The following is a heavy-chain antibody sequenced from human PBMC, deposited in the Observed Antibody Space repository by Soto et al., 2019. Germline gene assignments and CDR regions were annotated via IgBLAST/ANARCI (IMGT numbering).Heavy chain of an antibody. V-gene: IGHV1-18*01. CDR1: GYTFTSYG. D-gene: IGHD3-3*01. CDR3: ARTHLLSSLEFGVVIIFSGFSGGMDV. CDR2: ISAYNGNT. Sequence: QVQLVQSGAEVKKPGASVKVSCKASGYTFTSYGISWVRQAPGQGLEWMGWISAYNGNTNYAQKLQGRVTMTTDTSTSTAYMELRSLRSDDTAVYYCARTHLLSSLEFGVVIIFSGFSGGMDVWGQGTTVTVSS. J-gene: IGHJ6*02.